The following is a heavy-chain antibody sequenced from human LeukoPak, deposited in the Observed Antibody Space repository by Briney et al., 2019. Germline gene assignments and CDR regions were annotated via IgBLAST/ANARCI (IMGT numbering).Heavy chain of an antibody. D-gene: IGHD3-10*01. J-gene: IGHJ5*02. CDR3: ARGVLRVTRTRGTSKALDP. Sequence: PSETLSLTGGVSGGSFRAYHWSWLRLSPGRGLEWIGEITHSGATKYNPSLASRLTISLDTSKDQFSLKLTSATAADTAVYYCARGVLRVTRTRGTSKALDPWGQGTQVSVFS. CDR2: ITHSGAT. V-gene: IGHV4-34*01. CDR1: GGSFRAYH.